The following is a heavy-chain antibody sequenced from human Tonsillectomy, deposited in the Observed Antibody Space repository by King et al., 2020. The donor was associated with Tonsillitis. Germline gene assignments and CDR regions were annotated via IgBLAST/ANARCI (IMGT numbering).Heavy chain of an antibody. CDR3: ARQGVPGGNDY. D-gene: IGHD2-2*01. CDR2: VYYSGST. Sequence: LQLQESGPGLVKPWETLSLTCTVSGDSISRRGYFWGWIRQPPGKGLEWAAGVYYSGSTYYNPSLKSRVTASVDTSKNQFSLHLNSVTAADTAVYYCARQGVPGGNDYWGQGTLVTVSS. V-gene: IGHV4-39*01. CDR1: GDSISRRGYF. J-gene: IGHJ4*02.